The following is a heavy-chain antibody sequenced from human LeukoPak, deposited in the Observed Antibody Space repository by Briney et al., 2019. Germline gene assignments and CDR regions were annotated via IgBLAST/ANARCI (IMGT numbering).Heavy chain of an antibody. Sequence: SETLSLTCTVSGGSFSSGDYYWNWIRQHPGKGLEWIGHIYYSGTSFYNPSLTSRVTISVDTSKNQFSLKLTSVNDADTAVYYCARIERSSYSLGFDYWGQGTLVTVSS. CDR3: ARIERSSYSLGFDY. J-gene: IGHJ4*02. V-gene: IGHV4-31*03. CDR1: GGSFSSGDYY. D-gene: IGHD6-6*01. CDR2: IYYSGTS.